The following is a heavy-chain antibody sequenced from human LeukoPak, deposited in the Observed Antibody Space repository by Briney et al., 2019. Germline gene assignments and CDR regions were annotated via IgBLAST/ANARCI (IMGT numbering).Heavy chain of an antibody. CDR2: INSDGSST. Sequence: PGGSLRLSCEASGFTFDDYGMSWVRQAPGKGLVWVSRINSDGSSTSYADSVKGRFTISRDNAKNTLYLQMNSLRAEDTAVYYCARGPYSSGWYGEQDYYYMDVWGKGTTVTVSS. V-gene: IGHV3-74*01. J-gene: IGHJ6*03. CDR3: ARGPYSSGWYGEQDYYYMDV. D-gene: IGHD6-19*01. CDR1: GFTFDDYG.